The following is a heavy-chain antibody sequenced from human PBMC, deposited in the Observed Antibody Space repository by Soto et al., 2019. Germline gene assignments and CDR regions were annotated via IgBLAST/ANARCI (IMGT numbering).Heavy chain of an antibody. V-gene: IGHV4-39*01. CDR1: GGSISSSSYY. CDR3: ARQPPYYDSSGYSLDY. CDR2: IYYSGST. D-gene: IGHD3-22*01. J-gene: IGHJ4*02. Sequence: SETLSLTCTVSGGSISSSSYYWGWIRQPPGKGLEWIGSIYYSGSTYYNPSLKSRVTISVDTSKNQFSLKLSSVTAADTAVYYCARQPPYYDSSGYSLDYWGQGTLVTVSS.